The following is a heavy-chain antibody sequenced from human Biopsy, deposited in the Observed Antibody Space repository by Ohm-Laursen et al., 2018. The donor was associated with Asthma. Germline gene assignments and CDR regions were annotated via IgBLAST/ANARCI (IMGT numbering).Heavy chain of an antibody. J-gene: IGHJ6*02. D-gene: IGHD3-10*01. CDR3: ARAVDYSDYYGIDV. Sequence: GASVKVSCTTSGYTFNSAGITWVRQAPGQGLEWMGWISVYNGNTKVAQKLQDRVTMLTDTSTSTAYMELRSLGADDTAVYFCARAVDYSDYYGIDVWGQGTTVSVS. CDR1: GYTFNSAG. V-gene: IGHV1-18*01. CDR2: ISVYNGNT.